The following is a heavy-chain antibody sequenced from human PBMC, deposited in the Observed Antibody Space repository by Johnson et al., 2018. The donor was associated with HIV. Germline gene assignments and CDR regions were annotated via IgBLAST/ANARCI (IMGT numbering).Heavy chain of an antibody. CDR2: ISYDGSNK. CDR1: GFTFYSYG. J-gene: IGHJ3*02. V-gene: IGHV3-30*03. D-gene: IGHD2-8*01. Sequence: QMLLVESGGGVVQPGRSLRLSCAASGFTFYSYGMHWVRQAPGKGLEWVAVISYDGSNKYYADSLKGRFTISRDNSKNTLYLQMNSLRAEDTAVYYCARGKYCTNGVCYTKGALDIWGQGTMVTVSS. CDR3: ARGKYCTNGVCYTKGALDI.